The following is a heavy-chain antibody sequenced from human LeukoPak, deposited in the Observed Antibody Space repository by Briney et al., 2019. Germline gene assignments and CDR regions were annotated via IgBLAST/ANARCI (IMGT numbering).Heavy chain of an antibody. V-gene: IGHV4-39*01. J-gene: IGHJ2*01. CDR3: ARHMSAENYCTNGVCYNRPGVPYWYFDL. Sequence: PSETLSLTCTVSGGSISSSSYYWGWIRQPPGKGLEWIGSIYYSGSTNYNPSLKSRVTISVDTSKNQFSLKLSSVTAADTAVYYCARHMSAENYCTNGVCYNRPGVPYWYFDLWGRGTLVTVSS. D-gene: IGHD2-8*01. CDR1: GGSISSSSYY. CDR2: IYYSGST.